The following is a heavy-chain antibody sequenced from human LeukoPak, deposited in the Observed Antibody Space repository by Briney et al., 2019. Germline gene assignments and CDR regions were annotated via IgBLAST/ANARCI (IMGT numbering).Heavy chain of an antibody. V-gene: IGHV3-30*18. CDR1: GFTSSSYA. CDR3: AKTKGYSYGYYFDY. CDR2: MSYDGFNK. D-gene: IGHD5-18*01. Sequence: GRSLRLSCAASGFTSSSYAMHWVRQSLGKGLEWVAVMSYDGFNKYYADSVKGRFTISRDNSKNTLYLQMNSLRAEDTAVYYCAKTKGYSYGYYFDYWGQGTLVTVSS. J-gene: IGHJ4*02.